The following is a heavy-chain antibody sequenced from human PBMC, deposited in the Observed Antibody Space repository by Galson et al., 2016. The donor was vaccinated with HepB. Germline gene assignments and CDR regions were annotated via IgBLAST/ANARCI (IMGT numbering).Heavy chain of an antibody. CDR1: GGSFSGDH. Sequence: SETLSLTCAVYGGSFSGDHWTWIRQPPGRGLEWIGEMNGRGSTNFNPSLKSRVTISVDTSKNQFALKLSSVTVADTAVYYCARSGSRYNWNDDTLGSYYYYFMDVWGKGTTVTVSS. CDR3: ARSGSRYNWNDDTLGSYYYYFMDV. D-gene: IGHD1-20*01. V-gene: IGHV4-34*01. CDR2: MNGRGST. J-gene: IGHJ6*03.